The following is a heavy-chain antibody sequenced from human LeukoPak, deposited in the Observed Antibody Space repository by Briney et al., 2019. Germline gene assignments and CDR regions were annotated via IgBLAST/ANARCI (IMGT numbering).Heavy chain of an antibody. V-gene: IGHV1-8*02. CDR1: GYTFTGYY. CDR2: MNPNSGNT. CDR3: ARSLAAAGFGFDY. D-gene: IGHD6-13*01. J-gene: IGHJ4*02. Sequence: GASVKVSCKASGYTFTGYYMHWMRQAPGQGLEWMGWMNPNSGNTGYAQKFQGRVTMTRNTSISTAYMELSSLRSEDTAVYYCARSLAAAGFGFDYWGQGTLVTVSS.